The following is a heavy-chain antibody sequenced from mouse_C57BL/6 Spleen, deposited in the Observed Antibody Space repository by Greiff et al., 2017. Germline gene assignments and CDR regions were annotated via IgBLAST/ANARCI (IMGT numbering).Heavy chain of an antibody. Sequence: QVQLQQSGTELVKPGASVKLSCKASGYTFTSYWMHWVKQRPGQGLEWIGNINPSNGGTNYNEKFKSKATLTVDKSSSTAYMQLSSLTSEDSAVYYCARWENYYGSSPAWFAYWGQGTLVTVSA. CDR3: ARWENYYGSSPAWFAY. D-gene: IGHD1-1*01. V-gene: IGHV1-53*01. J-gene: IGHJ3*01. CDR1: GYTFTSYW. CDR2: INPSNGGT.